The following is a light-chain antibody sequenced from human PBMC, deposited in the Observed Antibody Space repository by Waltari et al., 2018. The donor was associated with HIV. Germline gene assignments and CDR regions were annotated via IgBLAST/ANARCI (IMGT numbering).Light chain of an antibody. J-gene: IGLJ1*01. CDR3: SSYTSSSTRV. CDR1: SSDVGDYNY. CDR2: DVS. V-gene: IGLV2-14*01. Sequence: QSALTQPASVSGSPGQSITISCTGTSSDVGDYNYVPWYQQHPGKAPQLIIYDVSNRPSGVSNRFSGSKSGNTASLTISGLQTEDEADYYCSSYTSSSTRVFGTGTKVTVL.